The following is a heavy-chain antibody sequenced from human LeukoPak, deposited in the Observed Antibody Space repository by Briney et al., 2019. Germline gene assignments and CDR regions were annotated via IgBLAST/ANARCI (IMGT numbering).Heavy chain of an antibody. Sequence: GGSLRLSCAASGFTFSSYAMSWVRQAPGKGLEWVSAISGSGGSTYYADSVKGRFTISRDNSKNTLYLQMNSLRAEDTAVYYCAKNLAFWSGYYIRYFQHWGQGTLVTVSS. J-gene: IGHJ1*01. V-gene: IGHV3-23*01. D-gene: IGHD3-3*01. CDR3: AKNLAFWSGYYIRYFQH. CDR1: GFTFSSYA. CDR2: ISGSGGST.